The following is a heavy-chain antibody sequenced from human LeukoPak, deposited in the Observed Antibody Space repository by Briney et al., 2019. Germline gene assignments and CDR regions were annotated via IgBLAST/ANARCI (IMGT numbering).Heavy chain of an antibody. Sequence: ASVMVSCKASGFTFTTYYMHWVRQAPGQGLEWMGLINPSGTSTNYAQKFQGRVTITADESTSTAYMELSSLRSEDTAVYYCAREANNDILTAPMVGNWFDPWGQGTLVTVSS. J-gene: IGHJ5*02. V-gene: IGHV1-46*01. CDR2: INPSGTST. CDR3: AREANNDILTAPMVGNWFDP. D-gene: IGHD3-9*01. CDR1: GFTFTTYY.